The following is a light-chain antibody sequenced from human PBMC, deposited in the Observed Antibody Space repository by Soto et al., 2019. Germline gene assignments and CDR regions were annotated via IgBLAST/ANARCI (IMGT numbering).Light chain of an antibody. CDR1: SSNIGSNT. Sequence: QSVLTQPPSASGTPGQRVTISCSGSSSNIGSNTVNWYQQLPGTAPKVLIYSNNQRPSGVPDRISGSKSGTSASLAISGLQSEDEADYYCAAWDDSLNGVVFGGGTKVTVL. V-gene: IGLV1-44*01. CDR3: AAWDDSLNGVV. CDR2: SNN. J-gene: IGLJ2*01.